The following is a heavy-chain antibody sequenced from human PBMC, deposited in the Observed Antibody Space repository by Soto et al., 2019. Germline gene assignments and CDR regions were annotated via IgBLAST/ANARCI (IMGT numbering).Heavy chain of an antibody. Sequence: EVQLVQSGAEVKKPGATVKISCKVSGYTFTDYYMHWVQQAPGKGLEWMGLVDPEDDETMYAEKFQGRVTITADTSTDTVYMELTSLRSEDAAVYYGATGDMAVGGKGLLDFWGQGSLVTVSS. D-gene: IGHD3-16*01. CDR1: GYTFTDYY. CDR3: ATGDMAVGGKGLLDF. V-gene: IGHV1-69-2*01. J-gene: IGHJ4*02. CDR2: VDPEDDET.